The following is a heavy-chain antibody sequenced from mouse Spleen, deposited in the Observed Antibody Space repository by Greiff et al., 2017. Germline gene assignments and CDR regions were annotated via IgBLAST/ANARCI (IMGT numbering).Heavy chain of an antibody. V-gene: IGHV1-12*01. J-gene: IGHJ4*01. CDR2: IYPGNGDT. Sequence: SGAELVKPGASVKMSCKASGYTFTSYNMHWVKQTPGQGLEWIGAIYPGNGDTSYNQKFKGKATLTADKSSSTAYMQLSSLTSEDSAVYYCARGLRLRAMDYWGQGTSVTVSS. D-gene: IGHD1-2*01. CDR3: ARGLRLRAMDY. CDR1: GYTFTSYN.